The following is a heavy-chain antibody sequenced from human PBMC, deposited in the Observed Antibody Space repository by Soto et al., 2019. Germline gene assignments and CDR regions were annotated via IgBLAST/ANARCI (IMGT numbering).Heavy chain of an antibody. CDR1: GFTFSSYG. Sequence: GGSLRLSCAASGFTFSSYGMHWVGQAPGKGLEWVAVISYDGSNKYYADSVKGRFTISRDNSKNTLYLQMNSLRAEDTAVYYCAKHFLSYYDSSGPYFDYWGQGTLDTVSS. J-gene: IGHJ4*02. CDR2: ISYDGSNK. D-gene: IGHD3-22*01. V-gene: IGHV3-30*18. CDR3: AKHFLSYYDSSGPYFDY.